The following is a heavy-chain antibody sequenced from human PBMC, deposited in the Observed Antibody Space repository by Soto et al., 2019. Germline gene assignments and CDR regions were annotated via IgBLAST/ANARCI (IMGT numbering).Heavy chain of an antibody. CDR2: IYYSGST. J-gene: IGHJ4*02. CDR3: ARDNGYSYGYTLDH. CDR1: GGSISSYY. D-gene: IGHD5-18*01. V-gene: IGHV4-59*01. Sequence: SXTLSLTCTVSGGSISSYYCSWIQQPPGKGLEWIGYIYYSGSTNYNPSLKSRVTISVDTSKNQFSLKLSSVTDADTAVYYCARDNGYSYGYTLDHWGQGTLVTVSS.